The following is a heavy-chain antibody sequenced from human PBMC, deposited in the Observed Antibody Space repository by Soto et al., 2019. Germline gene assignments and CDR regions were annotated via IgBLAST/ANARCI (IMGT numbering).Heavy chain of an antibody. D-gene: IGHD3-10*01. CDR1: GFTFSSYA. CDR2: ISGSGGST. J-gene: IGHJ6*02. CDR3: AKDRGIMVRGVIIPPYYYYGMDV. Sequence: GGSLRLSCAASGFTFSSYAMSWVRQAPGKGLEWVSAISGSGGSTYYADSVKGRFTISRDNSKNTLYLQMNSLRAEDTAVYYCAKDRGIMVRGVIIPPYYYYGMDVWGQGTTVTVSS. V-gene: IGHV3-23*01.